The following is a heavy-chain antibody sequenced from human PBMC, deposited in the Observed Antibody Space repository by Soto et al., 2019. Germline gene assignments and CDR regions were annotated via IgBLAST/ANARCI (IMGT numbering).Heavy chain of an antibody. CDR2: IIPIFGTA. CDR1: GGTFSSYA. V-gene: IGHV1-69*06. J-gene: IGHJ6*02. Sequence: SVKVSCKASGGTFSSYAISWVRQAPGQGLEWMGGIIPIFGTANYAQKFQGRVTITADKSTSTAYMELSSLRSEDTAVYYCAREDVDIVATTPYYYYYGMDVWGQGTTVTVS. D-gene: IGHD5-12*01. CDR3: AREDVDIVATTPYYYYYGMDV.